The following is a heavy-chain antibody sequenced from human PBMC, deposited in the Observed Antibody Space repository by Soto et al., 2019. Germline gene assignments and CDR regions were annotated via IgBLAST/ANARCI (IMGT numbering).Heavy chain of an antibody. CDR3: ASDNTRLEQGACKV. CDR2: ISYDGTNK. Sequence: QVQLVQSGGGVVQPGTSLRLSCAASGFIFSDYVMYWFRQTPGKGLEWMAVISYDGTNKHYANSVKGRFFISRDNSNNTLYLQMSRPGPSVAASYYCASDNTRLEQGACKVLGRATLLAVSS. CDR1: GFIFSDYV. V-gene: IGHV3-30*04. D-gene: IGHD2-15*01. J-gene: IGHJ3*01.